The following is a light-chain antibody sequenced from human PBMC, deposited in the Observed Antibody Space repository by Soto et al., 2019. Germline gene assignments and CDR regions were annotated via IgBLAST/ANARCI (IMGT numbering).Light chain of an antibody. J-gene: IGKJ1*01. CDR1: QSISIW. Sequence: DIQMTQSPSTLSASVGDRVTITCRASQSISIWLAWYQQKPGKAPKLLIYKASSLESGVPSRFSGGGSGTEFPLTISSLQPDDFAAYYCRHYNSYSETFGQGTKVEIK. V-gene: IGKV1-5*03. CDR2: KAS. CDR3: RHYNSYSET.